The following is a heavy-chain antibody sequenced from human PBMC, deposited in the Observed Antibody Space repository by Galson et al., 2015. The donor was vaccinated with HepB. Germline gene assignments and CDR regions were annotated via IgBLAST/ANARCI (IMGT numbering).Heavy chain of an antibody. CDR3: ANGVGGGGSYDFDY. CDR2: ISYDGSNK. CDR1: GFTFSSYG. Sequence: SLRLSCAASGFTFSSYGMRWVRQAPGKGLEWVAVISYDGSNKYYADSVKGRFTISRDNSKTTLYLQMNSLRAEDTAVYYCANGVGGGGSYDFDYWGQGTLVTVSS. J-gene: IGHJ4*02. D-gene: IGHD1-26*01. V-gene: IGHV3-30*18.